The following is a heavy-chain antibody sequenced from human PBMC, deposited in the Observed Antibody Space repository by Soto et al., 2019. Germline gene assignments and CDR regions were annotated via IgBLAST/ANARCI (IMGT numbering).Heavy chain of an antibody. Sequence: GGSLRLSCAASGFTFSSYGMHWVRQAPGKGLEWVAVISYDGSNKYYADSVKGRFTISRDNSKNTLYLQMNSLRAEDTAVYYCAKDGELGYCSGGSCYSGYWGQGTLVTVPS. CDR3: AKDGELGYCSGGSCYSGY. D-gene: IGHD2-15*01. J-gene: IGHJ4*02. CDR1: GFTFSSYG. V-gene: IGHV3-30*18. CDR2: ISYDGSNK.